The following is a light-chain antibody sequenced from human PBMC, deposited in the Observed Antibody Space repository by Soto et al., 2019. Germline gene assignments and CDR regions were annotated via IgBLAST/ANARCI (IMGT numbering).Light chain of an antibody. CDR2: GNS. V-gene: IGLV1-40*01. Sequence: QSVLTQPPSVSGAPGQRVTISCTGSSSNIGAGYDVHWYQQLPGTAPKLLIYGNSNRPSGVPNRFSGSKSGTSASPAVIGVQAEDEADYYCQSYDRSLSGYVFGTGTKVTVL. CDR1: SSNIGAGYD. J-gene: IGLJ1*01. CDR3: QSYDRSLSGYV.